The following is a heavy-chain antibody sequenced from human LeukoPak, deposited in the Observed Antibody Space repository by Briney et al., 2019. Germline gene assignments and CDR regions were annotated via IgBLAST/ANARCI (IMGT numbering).Heavy chain of an antibody. V-gene: IGHV3-21*06. CDR3: ARPSGYYAFDS. CDR1: GFSFSSYS. J-gene: IGHJ4*02. CDR2: ITSGSRYL. Sequence: GGSLRLSCEASGFSFSSYSMDWVRQAPGKALEWVASITSGSRYLYYGDSVKGRFTVSRDNTKNSLHLQMNSLRVDDTAVYYCARPSGYYAFDSWGQGTPVTVSS. D-gene: IGHD3-22*01.